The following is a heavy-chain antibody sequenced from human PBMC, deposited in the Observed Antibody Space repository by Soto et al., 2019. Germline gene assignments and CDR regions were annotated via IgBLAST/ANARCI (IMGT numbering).Heavy chain of an antibody. Sequence: ASVKVSCKASGYTFTSYDINWVRQATGQGLEWMGWMNPNSGNTGYAQKFQGRVTMTRNTSISTAYMELSSLRSEDTAVYYCARFDLRITIFGVVIPHGDYYYGMDVWGQGTTGTVS. CDR3: ARFDLRITIFGVVIPHGDYYYGMDV. J-gene: IGHJ6*02. CDR2: MNPNSGNT. D-gene: IGHD3-3*01. CDR1: GYTFTSYD. V-gene: IGHV1-8*01.